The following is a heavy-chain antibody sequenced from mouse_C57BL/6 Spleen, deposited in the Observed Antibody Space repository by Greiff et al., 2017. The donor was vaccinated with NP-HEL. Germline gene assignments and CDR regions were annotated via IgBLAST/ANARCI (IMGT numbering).Heavy chain of an antibody. Sequence: QVQLQQPGAELVKPRASVKMSCKASGYTFTSYWITWVKQRPGQGLEWIGDIYPGSGSTNYNEKFKSKATLTVDTSSSTAYMQLSSLTSEDSAVYYSARGDYDYDRGYYAMDYWGQGTSVTVSS. J-gene: IGHJ4*01. V-gene: IGHV1-55*01. CDR3: ARGDYDYDRGYYAMDY. D-gene: IGHD2-4*01. CDR1: GYTFTSYW. CDR2: IYPGSGST.